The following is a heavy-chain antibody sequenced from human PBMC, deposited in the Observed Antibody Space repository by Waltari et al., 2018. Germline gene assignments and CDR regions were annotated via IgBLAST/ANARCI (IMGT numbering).Heavy chain of an antibody. V-gene: IGHV4-34*01. CDR2: IHHSGST. J-gene: IGHJ5*02. CDR1: GGCVSGYH. D-gene: IGHD6-19*01. CDR3: ARGRNSSGWYGNWFDP. Sequence: QVQLQQWGAGLLKPSETLSLTCAVYGGCVSGYHWLWIRRPPGEGLKWIGEIHHSGSTNYNPSLKSRVTISVDTSKNQFSLKLSSVTAADTAVYYCARGRNSSGWYGNWFDPWGQGTLVTVSS.